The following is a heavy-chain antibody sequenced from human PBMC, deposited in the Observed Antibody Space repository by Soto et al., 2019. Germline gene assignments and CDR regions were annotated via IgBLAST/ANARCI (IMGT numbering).Heavy chain of an antibody. CDR3: ATPPEGGTAYYDYGMDV. CDR1: GGTFSSYA. V-gene: IGHV1-69*12. CDR2: IIPIFGTA. D-gene: IGHD3-16*01. J-gene: IGHJ6*02. Sequence: QVQLVQSGAEVKKPGSSVKVSCKASGGTFSSYAISWVRQAPGQGLEWMGGIIPIFGTADYAQKFQGRVTITADESTSTAYMELSSLRSEDTAVYYCATPPEGGTAYYDYGMDVWGQGTTVTVSS.